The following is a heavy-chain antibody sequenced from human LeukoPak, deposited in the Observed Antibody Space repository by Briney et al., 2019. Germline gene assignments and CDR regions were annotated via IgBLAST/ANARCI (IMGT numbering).Heavy chain of an antibody. CDR1: GVSISSSSYY. Sequence: SETLSLTCTVSGVSISSSSYYWGWIRQPPGKGLEWIGYIYYSGSTNYNPSLKSRVTISVDTSKNQFSLKLSSVTAADTAVYYCARGGSTEGWFDPWGQGTLVTVSS. J-gene: IGHJ5*02. CDR2: IYYSGST. V-gene: IGHV4-61*05. D-gene: IGHD2-2*01. CDR3: ARGGSTEGWFDP.